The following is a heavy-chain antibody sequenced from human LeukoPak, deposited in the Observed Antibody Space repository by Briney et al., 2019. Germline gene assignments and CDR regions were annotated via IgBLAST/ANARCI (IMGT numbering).Heavy chain of an antibody. CDR3: ARVVRVAAAGTGVVDY. Sequence: SETLSLTCTVSGGSISSGSYYWSWIRQPAGKGLEWIVRIYTSGSTNYNPSLKSRVTISVDTSKNQFSLKLSSVTAADTAVYYCARVVRVAAAGTGVVDYWGQGTLVTVSS. V-gene: IGHV4-61*02. CDR1: GGSISSGSYY. CDR2: IYTSGST. J-gene: IGHJ4*02. D-gene: IGHD6-13*01.